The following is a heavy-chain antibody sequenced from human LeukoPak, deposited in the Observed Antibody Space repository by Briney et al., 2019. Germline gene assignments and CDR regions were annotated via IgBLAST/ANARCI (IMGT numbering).Heavy chain of an antibody. CDR2: NYYSGST. CDR3: VRDGWTAYDVFDI. CDR1: GVSISSYY. V-gene: IGHV4-59*01. J-gene: IGHJ3*02. Sequence: PSETLSLTCTVSGVSISSYYWSWIRQPPGKGLEWIGYNYYSGSTNYNPSLKSRVTISVDTSKTQYSLKLNSVTAADTAVYYCVRDGWTAYDVFDIWGQGTMVTVSS. D-gene: IGHD5-18*01.